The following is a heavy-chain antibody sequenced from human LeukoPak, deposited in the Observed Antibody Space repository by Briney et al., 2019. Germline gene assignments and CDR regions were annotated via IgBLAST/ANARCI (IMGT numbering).Heavy chain of an antibody. CDR3: ARGQLTAYYMDV. Sequence: GGSLRLSCTASGFTFSSYNMNWVRQAPGKGLEWVSHFSSGTTTYYADSVKGRFTISRDNAKNSLYLQMNSLRDEDTAVYYCARGQLTAYYMDVWGNGTTVTVSS. J-gene: IGHJ6*03. V-gene: IGHV3-48*02. CDR2: FSSGTTT. D-gene: IGHD1-1*01. CDR1: GFTFSSYN.